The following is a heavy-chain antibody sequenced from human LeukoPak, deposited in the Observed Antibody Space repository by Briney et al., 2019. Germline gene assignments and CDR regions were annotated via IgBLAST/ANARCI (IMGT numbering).Heavy chain of an antibody. CDR1: GFTFSSYA. J-gene: IGHJ4*02. D-gene: IGHD3-10*01. V-gene: IGHV3-30-3*01. CDR3: ARVGTMVRGVIEGTFDY. CDR2: ISYDGSNK. Sequence: QPGGSLRLSCAASGFTFSSYAMHWVRQAPGKGLEWVAVISYDGSNKYYADSVKGRFTISRDNSKDTLYLQMNSLRAEDTAVYYCARVGTMVRGVIEGTFDYWSQGTLVTVSS.